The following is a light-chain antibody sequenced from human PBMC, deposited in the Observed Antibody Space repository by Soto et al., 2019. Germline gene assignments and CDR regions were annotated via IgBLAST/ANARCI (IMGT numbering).Light chain of an antibody. CDR3: QKYNSVPRT. J-gene: IGKJ1*01. CDR1: QGISNY. Sequence: DMQMTQSPSSLSASVGDRVTITCRASQGISNYLAWYQQKPGKVPKVLIYAASTLQSGVPSRFSGSGSGTDFTRTISSLQPEDAATYYCQKYNSVPRTFGQGTKVEIK. V-gene: IGKV1-27*01. CDR2: AAS.